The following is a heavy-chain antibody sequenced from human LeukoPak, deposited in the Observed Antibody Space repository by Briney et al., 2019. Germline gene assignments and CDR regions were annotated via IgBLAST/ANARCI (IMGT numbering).Heavy chain of an antibody. Sequence: PGGSLRLSCAASGFTFDDYAMHWVRQAPGKGLEWVSGISWNSGSIGYADSVKGRFTISRDNAKNSLYLQMNSLRAEDMALYYCAKDKYSSSSCLDYWGQGTLVTVSS. J-gene: IGHJ4*02. V-gene: IGHV3-9*03. CDR3: AKDKYSSSSCLDY. D-gene: IGHD6-6*01. CDR2: ISWNSGSI. CDR1: GFTFDDYA.